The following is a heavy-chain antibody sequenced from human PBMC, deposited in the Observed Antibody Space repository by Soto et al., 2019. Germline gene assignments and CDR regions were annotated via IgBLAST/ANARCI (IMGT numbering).Heavy chain of an antibody. Sequence: AASVKVSCKASDHTFTNHGISWVRQAPGQGIEWMGWISADNGYTNYAQKFHGRVTMTTDTSTSTAYMELKSLRSDDTAVYYGARDVIYNSGSNDYWGQGTLVTVSS. V-gene: IGHV1-18*01. CDR1: DHTFTNHG. D-gene: IGHD3-10*01. CDR2: ISADNGYT. CDR3: ARDVIYNSGSNDY. J-gene: IGHJ4*02.